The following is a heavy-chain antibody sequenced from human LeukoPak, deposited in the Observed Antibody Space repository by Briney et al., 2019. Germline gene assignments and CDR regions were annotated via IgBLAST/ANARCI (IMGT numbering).Heavy chain of an antibody. V-gene: IGHV3-33*01. D-gene: IGHD3-10*01. Sequence: GRSLRLSCAASGFTFSSYGMHWVRQAPGKGLEWVAVIWYDGSNKYYADSVKGRFTISRDNSKNTLYLQMNSSRAEDTAVYYCARDGPYGSGSYDLDYWGQGTLVTVSS. J-gene: IGHJ4*02. CDR2: IWYDGSNK. CDR1: GFTFSSYG. CDR3: ARDGPYGSGSYDLDY.